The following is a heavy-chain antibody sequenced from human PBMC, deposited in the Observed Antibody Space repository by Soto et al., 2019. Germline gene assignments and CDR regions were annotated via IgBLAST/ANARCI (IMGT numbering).Heavy chain of an antibody. CDR2: IGADGDT. D-gene: IGHD2-2*01. Sequence: EVQLVESGGGLVQTGGSLRLSCEGSGFSFSSYDMHWVRQAAGKRLEWVAAIGADGDTYYSDSVKGRLTISRENTKNSLYLQMSSLSTGTAGDYHCAAASYYYYYGMDVWGQGTMVTVSS. CDR1: GFSFSSYD. J-gene: IGHJ6*02. V-gene: IGHV3-13*01. CDR3: AAASYYYYYGMDV.